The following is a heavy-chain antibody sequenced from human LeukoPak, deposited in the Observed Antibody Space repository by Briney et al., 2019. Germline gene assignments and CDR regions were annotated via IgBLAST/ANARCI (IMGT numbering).Heavy chain of an antibody. CDR1: GFTFSSFT. V-gene: IGHV3-23*01. J-gene: IGHJ5*02. Sequence: PGGSLRLSCAASGFTFSSFTMTWVRQAPGKGLEWVSAIGGRGGSTHYAEFLEGRFTIARDNSKDMVYLQMNSLKVEDTATYYCGKEGGAWGQGTKVTVSS. CDR3: GKEGGA. D-gene: IGHD3-16*01. CDR2: IGGRGGST.